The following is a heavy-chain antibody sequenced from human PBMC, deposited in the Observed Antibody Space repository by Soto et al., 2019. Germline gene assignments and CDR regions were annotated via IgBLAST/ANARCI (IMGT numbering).Heavy chain of an antibody. CDR1: GGSVSSGGYY. CDR3: AREKKPYYYDSSGYFDY. D-gene: IGHD3-22*01. Sequence: SETLSLTCTVSGGSVSSGGYYWSWIRQHPGKGLEWIGYIYYSGSTYYNPSLKSRVTISVDTSRNQFSLKLSSVTAADTAVYYCAREKKPYYYDSSGYFDYWGQGTLVTVSS. V-gene: IGHV4-31*03. CDR2: IYYSGST. J-gene: IGHJ4*02.